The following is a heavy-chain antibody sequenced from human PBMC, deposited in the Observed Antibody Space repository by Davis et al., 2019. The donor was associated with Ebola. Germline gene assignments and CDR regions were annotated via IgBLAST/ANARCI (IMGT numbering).Heavy chain of an antibody. J-gene: IGHJ4*02. Sequence: PSETLSLTCTVSSDSISSSPYYWGWIRQPPGKGLEWIGNVYYSGSAYYHPSVKSRVTISVDTSRNQFSLKLTSVTAADTAVYYCARLGQPESFDYWGQGTLVTVSS. CDR3: ARLGQPESFDY. D-gene: IGHD1-14*01. V-gene: IGHV4-39*01. CDR1: SDSISSSPYY. CDR2: VYYSGSA.